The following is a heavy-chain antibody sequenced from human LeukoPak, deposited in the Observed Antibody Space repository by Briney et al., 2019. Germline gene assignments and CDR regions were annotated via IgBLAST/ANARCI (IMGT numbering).Heavy chain of an antibody. D-gene: IGHD1-26*01. CDR3: ARDFRIVGTSSRHFYRMDV. J-gene: IGHJ6*02. CDR1: GFTFSNYA. CDR2: ISDDGSNK. Sequence: GRSPRLSCAASGFTFSNYAMHWVRQAPGKGLEWVAVISDDGSNKYYADSVKGRFTISRDNSKNTFYVQMNSLRPEDTAVYFCARDFRIVGTSSRHFYRMDVWGQGTTVTVSS. V-gene: IGHV3-30-3*01.